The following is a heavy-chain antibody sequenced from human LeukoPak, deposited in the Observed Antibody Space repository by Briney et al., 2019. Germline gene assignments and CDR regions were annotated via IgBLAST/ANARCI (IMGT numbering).Heavy chain of an antibody. V-gene: IGHV3-11*01. CDR1: GFTFSGYY. Sequence: GGSLRLSCAASGFTFSGYYMSGVRQAPGKGLEWVSYITPSGSTIYYADSVKGRFTISRDNAKNSLYLQMNSLRAEDTAVYYCTRGGRGAVVPAAIAYWGQGTLVTVSS. D-gene: IGHD2-2*01. J-gene: IGHJ4*02. CDR3: TRGGRGAVVPAAIAY. CDR2: ITPSGSTI.